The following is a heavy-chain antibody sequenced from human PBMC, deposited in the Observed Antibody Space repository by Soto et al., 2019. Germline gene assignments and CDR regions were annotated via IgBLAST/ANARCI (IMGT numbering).Heavy chain of an antibody. CDR3: AKRTLTAPFPFDY. J-gene: IGHJ4*02. CDR1: GFTFSNYA. Sequence: GGSLRLSCAASGFTFSNYAMAWVRQAPGKGLEWVSVVSARGDSTNYADSVKGRFSISRDNSKNSLCLQMNSLRAEDTAVYYCAKRTLTAPFPFDYWGPGTLVTAPQ. CDR2: VSARGDST. V-gene: IGHV3-23*01.